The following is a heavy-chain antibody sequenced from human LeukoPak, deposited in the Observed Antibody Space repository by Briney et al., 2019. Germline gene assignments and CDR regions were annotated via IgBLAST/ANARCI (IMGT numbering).Heavy chain of an antibody. J-gene: IGHJ4*02. CDR1: GGTFSSYA. D-gene: IGHD3-9*01. CDR3: AITPRADILTGYYPLGDFDY. Sequence: SVKLSCKSSGGTFSSYAISWVRQAPGQGLVWMGGIIPIFGTTNYAQKFQGRVTITADETTSTAYMELSSLRSEDTAVYYCAITPRADILTGYYPLGDFDYWGQGTLVTVSS. CDR2: IIPIFGTT. V-gene: IGHV1-69*01.